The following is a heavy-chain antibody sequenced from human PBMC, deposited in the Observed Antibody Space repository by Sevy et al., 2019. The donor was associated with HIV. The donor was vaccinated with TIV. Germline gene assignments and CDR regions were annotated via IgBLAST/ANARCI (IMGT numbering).Heavy chain of an antibody. CDR2: ISYDGSNK. Sequence: GGSLRLSCAASGFTFSSYGMHWVRQAPGKGLEWVAVISYDGSNKYYAESVKGRLTISRENSKNTLYLKMNSLRAEDTAVYYCVKLAVWNKGYSSSWYEDIDYYYYGMDVWGQGTTVTVSS. CDR1: GFTFSSYG. J-gene: IGHJ6*02. D-gene: IGHD6-13*01. CDR3: VKLAVWNKGYSSSWYEDIDYYYYGMDV. V-gene: IGHV3-30*18.